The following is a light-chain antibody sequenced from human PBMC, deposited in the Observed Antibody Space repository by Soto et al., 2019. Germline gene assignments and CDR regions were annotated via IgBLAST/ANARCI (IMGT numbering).Light chain of an antibody. CDR3: AAWDDSLSTVL. CDR2: SNN. J-gene: IGLJ2*01. V-gene: IGLV1-44*01. CDR1: SSNIGSNT. Sequence: QLVLTQPPSASGTPGQRVTISCSGSSSNIGSNTVNWYQQLPGTAPKVLIYSNNQRPSGVPDRFSGSKSGTSASLAISGLQSEDEADYYCAAWDDSLSTVLFGGGTKLTVL.